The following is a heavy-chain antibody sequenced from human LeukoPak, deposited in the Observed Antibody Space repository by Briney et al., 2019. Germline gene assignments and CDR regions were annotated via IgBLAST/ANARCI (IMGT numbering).Heavy chain of an antibody. J-gene: IGHJ4*02. CDR1: GFTFSSYS. D-gene: IGHD3-3*01. Sequence: GGSLRLSCAASGFTFSSYSMNWVRQAPGKGLEWVSSISSSSSYIYYADSVKGRFTISRDNAKNSLYLQINSLRAEDTAVYYCARVPHFGVVIMVYSDYWGQGTLVTVSS. CDR2: ISSSSSYI. CDR3: ARVPHFGVVIMVYSDY. V-gene: IGHV3-21*01.